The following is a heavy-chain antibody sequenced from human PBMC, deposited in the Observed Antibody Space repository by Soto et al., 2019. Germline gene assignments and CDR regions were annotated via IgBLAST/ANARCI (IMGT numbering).Heavy chain of an antibody. Sequence: QVQRVQSGAEVKKPGSSVKVSCKASGGTFSSYTISWVRQAPGQGLEWMGRIIPILGIANYAQKFQGRVTITADKSTSTAYMELSSLRSEDTAVYYCARGGGYSSGWYEGYWGQGTLVTVSS. V-gene: IGHV1-69*02. CDR3: ARGGGYSSGWYEGY. J-gene: IGHJ4*02. CDR2: IIPILGIA. D-gene: IGHD6-19*01. CDR1: GGTFSSYT.